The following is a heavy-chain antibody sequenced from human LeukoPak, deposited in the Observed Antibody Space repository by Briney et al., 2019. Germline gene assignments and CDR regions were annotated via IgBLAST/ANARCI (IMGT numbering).Heavy chain of an antibody. CDR3: ARLLADNWFDP. J-gene: IGHJ5*02. Sequence: PSETLSLTCTVSGGSISSYYWSWIRQPPGKGLEWIGYIYYGESTNYNPSLKSRVTISLDTSKKQISLKVRSVTAADTAIYYCARLLADNWFDPRGQGTLVTVSS. V-gene: IGHV4-59*08. CDR1: GGSISSYY. D-gene: IGHD6-13*01. CDR2: IYYGEST.